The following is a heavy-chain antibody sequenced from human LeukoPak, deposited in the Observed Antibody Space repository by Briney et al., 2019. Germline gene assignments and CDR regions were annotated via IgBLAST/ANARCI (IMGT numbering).Heavy chain of an antibody. Sequence: GESLKISCKGSGYSFTSYWIGWVRQMPGKGLEWMGIIYPGDSDTRYSPSFQGQVTISADKSISTAYLQWSSLKASDTAMYYCARAHKSFYGSGRQVYGMDVWGQGTTVTVSS. D-gene: IGHD3-10*01. CDR3: ARAHKSFYGSGRQVYGMDV. CDR2: IYPGDSDT. CDR1: GYSFTSYW. V-gene: IGHV5-51*01. J-gene: IGHJ6*02.